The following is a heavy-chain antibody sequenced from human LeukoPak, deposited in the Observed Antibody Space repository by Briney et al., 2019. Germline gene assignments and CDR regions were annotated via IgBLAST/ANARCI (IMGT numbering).Heavy chain of an antibody. CDR2: IGAYNGNT. CDR1: GYTFTSYG. D-gene: IGHD4-23*01. CDR3: ARDRSPYRYGGNSDY. V-gene: IGHV1-18*01. J-gene: IGHJ4*02. Sequence: ASVKVSCKASGYTFTSYGISWVRQAPGQGLKWMGWIGAYNGNTNYAQKLQGRVTMTTDTSTSTAYMELRSLRSDDTAVYYCARDRSPYRYGGNSDYWGQGTLVTVSS.